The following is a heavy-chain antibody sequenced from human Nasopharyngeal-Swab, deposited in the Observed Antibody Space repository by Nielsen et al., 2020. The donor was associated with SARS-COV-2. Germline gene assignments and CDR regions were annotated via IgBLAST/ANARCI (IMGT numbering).Heavy chain of an antibody. Sequence: GGSLRLSCAASGFTFSSYSMDWVRQAPGKGLVWVSRINNDGSSTSYADSVKGRFTISRDNAKNTLYLQMNSLRAEDTAVYYCARDPLNYGDYFDYWGQGTLVTVSS. J-gene: IGHJ4*02. V-gene: IGHV3-74*01. CDR3: ARDPLNYGDYFDY. CDR2: INNDGSST. CDR1: GFTFSSYS. D-gene: IGHD4-17*01.